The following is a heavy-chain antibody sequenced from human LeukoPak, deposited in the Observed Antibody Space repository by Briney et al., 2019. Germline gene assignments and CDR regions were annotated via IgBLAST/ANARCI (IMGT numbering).Heavy chain of an antibody. V-gene: IGHV3-33*06. Sequence: PGGSLRLSCAASGFTFSSYGMHWVRQAPGKGLEWVAVIWYDGSNKYYADSVKGGFTISRDNSKNTLYLQMNGLRAEDTAVYYCAKARGWSSGWYYFDYWGQGTLVTVSS. CDR2: IWYDGSNK. J-gene: IGHJ4*02. CDR3: AKARGWSSGWYYFDY. CDR1: GFTFSSYG. D-gene: IGHD6-19*01.